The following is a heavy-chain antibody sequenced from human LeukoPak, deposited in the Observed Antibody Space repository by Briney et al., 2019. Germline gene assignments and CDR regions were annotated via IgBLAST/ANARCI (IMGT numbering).Heavy chain of an antibody. CDR1: GFTFSSYE. CDR2: ISSSGSTI. J-gene: IGHJ4*02. Sequence: PGGSLRLSCAASGFTFSSYEMNWVRQAPGKGLEWVSYISSSGSTIYYADSVKGRFTISRDNVKNSLYLQMNSLRAEDTAVYYCARDRDNVAGSRGYFDYWGQGTLVTVSS. D-gene: IGHD6-19*01. CDR3: ARDRDNVAGSRGYFDY. V-gene: IGHV3-48*03.